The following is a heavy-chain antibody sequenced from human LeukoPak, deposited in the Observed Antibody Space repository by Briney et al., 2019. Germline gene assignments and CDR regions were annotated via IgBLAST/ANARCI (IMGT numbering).Heavy chain of an antibody. Sequence: GGSLRLSCAASGFTVSSNYMSWVRQAPGKGLEWVSVIYSGGSTYYADSVKGRFTISRDNSKNTLYLQMNSLRAEDTAVYYCARAYGSGWDNYFDYWGQGTLVTVSS. D-gene: IGHD6-19*01. CDR3: ARAYGSGWDNYFDY. CDR1: GFTVSSNY. CDR2: IYSGGST. V-gene: IGHV3-66*01. J-gene: IGHJ4*02.